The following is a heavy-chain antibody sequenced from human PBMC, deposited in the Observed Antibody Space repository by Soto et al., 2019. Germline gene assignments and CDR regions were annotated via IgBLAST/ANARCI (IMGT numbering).Heavy chain of an antibody. D-gene: IGHD2-15*01. J-gene: IGHJ4*02. Sequence: ASVKVSCKASGYSFPGYYIHWVRQAPGQGLEWMGWLNPNSGGSNTAQKFQGRVTMTRDSSISTVHLEVSKLRSDDTALYYCARASAAATSRLVYWGQGTLVTVSS. V-gene: IGHV1-2*02. CDR1: GYSFPGYY. CDR3: ARASAAATSRLVY. CDR2: LNPNSGGS.